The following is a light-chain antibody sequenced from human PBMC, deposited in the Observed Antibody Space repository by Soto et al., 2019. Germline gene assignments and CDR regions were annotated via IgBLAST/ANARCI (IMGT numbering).Light chain of an antibody. CDR2: LGS. Sequence: DIVMTQSPVSLPVTPGEPASISCRSSQSLQHSNGYNYLDWYLQKPGQSPLVLIYLGSTRASGVPDRFSGSGSGTYFTLKISRVEAEDVGIYYCMQAIQTPFTFGGGTKVEIK. CDR3: MQAIQTPFT. CDR1: QSLQHSNGYNY. V-gene: IGKV2-28*01. J-gene: IGKJ4*01.